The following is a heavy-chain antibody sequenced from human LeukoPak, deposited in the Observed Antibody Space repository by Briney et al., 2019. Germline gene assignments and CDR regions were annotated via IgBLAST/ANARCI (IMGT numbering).Heavy chain of an antibody. CDR2: VGVSSSSI. CDR3: ARDRSRNFDF. J-gene: IGHJ4*02. CDR1: GFTFYIYS. Sequence: GGSLRRSCAASGFTFYIYSMNWVRQAPGKGLEWVSYVGVSSSSIFYADSVKGRFTISRDNAKNSVYLQVHSLRAEDTAVYYCARDRSRNFDFWGQGTLVTVSS. D-gene: IGHD1-14*01. V-gene: IGHV3-48*01.